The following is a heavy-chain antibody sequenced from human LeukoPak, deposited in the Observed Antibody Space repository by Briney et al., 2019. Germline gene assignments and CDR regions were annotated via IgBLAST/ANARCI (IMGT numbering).Heavy chain of an antibody. CDR2: IYPGDSDT. J-gene: IGHJ4*02. CDR3: ARWQQYLWYYFDY. Sequence: GESLKISCKGSGYTFTSYWIGWVRQMPGKGLEWMGIIYPGDSDTRYSPSFQGQVTISADKSISTAYLQWSSLKASDTAMYYCARWQQYLWYYFDYWGQGTLVTVSS. D-gene: IGHD5-24*01. V-gene: IGHV5-51*01. CDR1: GYTFTSYW.